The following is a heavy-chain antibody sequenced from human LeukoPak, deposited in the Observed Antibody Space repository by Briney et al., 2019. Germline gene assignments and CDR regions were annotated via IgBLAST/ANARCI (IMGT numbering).Heavy chain of an antibody. CDR3: ARDIDIVVVPAATPNDY. V-gene: IGHV1-18*01. D-gene: IGHD2-2*01. J-gene: IGHJ4*02. Sequence: ASVKVSCKASGYTFTSYGISWVRQAPGQGLEWMGWISAYNGNTNYAQKLQGRGTMTTDTSTSTAYMELRSLRSDDTAVYYCARDIDIVVVPAATPNDYWGQGTLVTVSS. CDR1: GYTFTSYG. CDR2: ISAYNGNT.